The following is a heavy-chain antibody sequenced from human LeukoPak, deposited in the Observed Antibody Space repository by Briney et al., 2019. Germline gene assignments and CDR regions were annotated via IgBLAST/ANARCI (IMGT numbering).Heavy chain of an antibody. Sequence: PGRSLRLSCAASGFTFDDYAMHWVRQASGKGLEWVSGISWNSGSIGYADSVKGRFTISRDNAKNSLYLQMNSLRAEDTALYYCAKDMVRREKYYDYVWGSYRIDYWGQGTLVTVSS. J-gene: IGHJ4*02. CDR1: GFTFDDYA. V-gene: IGHV3-9*01. D-gene: IGHD3-16*02. CDR2: ISWNSGSI. CDR3: AKDMVRREKYYDYVWGSYRIDY.